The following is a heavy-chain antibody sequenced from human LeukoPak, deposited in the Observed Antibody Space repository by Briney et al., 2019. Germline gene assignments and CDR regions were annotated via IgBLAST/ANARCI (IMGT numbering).Heavy chain of an antibody. CDR1: GGSISSGSYY. CDR3: ARLRGTYYWYFDY. J-gene: IGHJ4*02. Sequence: SETLSLTCTVSGGSISSGSYYWSWIRQPAGKGLEWIGRIYTSGSTNYNPSLKSRVTISVDTSKNQFSLKLSSVTAADTAVYSCARLRGTYYWYFDYWGQGTLVTVSS. CDR2: IYTSGST. D-gene: IGHD1-26*01. V-gene: IGHV4-61*02.